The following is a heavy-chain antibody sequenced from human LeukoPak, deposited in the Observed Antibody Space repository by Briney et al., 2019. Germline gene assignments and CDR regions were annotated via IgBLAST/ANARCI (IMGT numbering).Heavy chain of an antibody. D-gene: IGHD2-2*01. CDR1: GYTLTELS. CDR2: FDPEDGET. V-gene: IGHV1-24*01. Sequence: ASVKVSCKVSGYTLTELSMHWVRQAPGKGLEWMGGFDPEDGETIYAQKFQGRVTMTRNTSISTAYMELSSLRSEDTAVYYCARIDAGYCSSTSCYSKNYYYGMDVWGQGTTVTVSS. J-gene: IGHJ6*02. CDR3: ARIDAGYCSSTSCYSKNYYYGMDV.